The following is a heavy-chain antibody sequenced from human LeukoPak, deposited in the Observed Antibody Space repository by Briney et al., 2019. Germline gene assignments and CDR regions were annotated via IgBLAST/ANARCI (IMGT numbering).Heavy chain of an antibody. J-gene: IGHJ4*02. D-gene: IGHD2-15*01. CDR2: IYPGDSDT. CDR3: ARVGVPAAEWLRGYFDH. V-gene: IGHV5-51*01. CDR1: GYSFTNYW. Sequence: GESLKISCKDSGYSFTNYWIGWVRQMPGEGLEWMGIIYPGDSDTRYSPSFQGQVTISADKSISTAYLQWSSLKASDTAMYYCARVGVPAAEWLRGYFDHWGQGTLVTVSS.